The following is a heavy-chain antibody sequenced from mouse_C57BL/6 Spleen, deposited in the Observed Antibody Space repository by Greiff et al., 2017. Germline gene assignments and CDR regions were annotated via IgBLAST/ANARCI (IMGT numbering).Heavy chain of an antibody. D-gene: IGHD1-1*01. Sequence: VKLQESGPELVKPGASVKISCKASGYAFSSSWMSWVKQRPGKGLEWIGRLYPGDGDTNYNGKFKGKATLTADKSSSTAYMQLSSLTSEDSAVYFCASGSSYSYFDYWGQGTTLTVSS. J-gene: IGHJ2*01. CDR2: LYPGDGDT. CDR1: GYAFSSSW. V-gene: IGHV1-82*01. CDR3: ASGSSYSYFDY.